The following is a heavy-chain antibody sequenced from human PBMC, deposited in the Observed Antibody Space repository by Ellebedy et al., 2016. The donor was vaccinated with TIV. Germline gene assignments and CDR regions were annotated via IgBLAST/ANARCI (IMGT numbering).Heavy chain of an antibody. Sequence: MPSETLSLTCGFSGDSVTSSPNWWSWVRQPPGKGLEWIGEVSHSGSNNYNPSLKSRVTISLAESKNQFSLWLTSVTAADTAVYYCARHPGHNGFFDLWGQGTQVTVSS. CDR3: ARHPGHNGFFDL. CDR1: GDSVTSSPNW. D-gene: IGHD2-8*01. J-gene: IGHJ4*02. V-gene: IGHV4-4*02. CDR2: VSHSGSN.